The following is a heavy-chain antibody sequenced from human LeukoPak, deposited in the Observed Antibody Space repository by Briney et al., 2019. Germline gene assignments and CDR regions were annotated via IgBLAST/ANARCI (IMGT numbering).Heavy chain of an antibody. V-gene: IGHV3-23*01. J-gene: IGHJ4*02. CDR2: ISGSGGKT. CDR3: ARARVGVGATIGYFDY. CDR1: GFTFSSYP. D-gene: IGHD1-26*01. Sequence: HPGGSLRLSCAASGFTFSSYPMSWVRQAPGKGLEWVSAISGSGGKTYYADSVKGRFTISRDNSKNTLYLQMNSLRAEDTAVYYCARARVGVGATIGYFDYWGQGILVTVSS.